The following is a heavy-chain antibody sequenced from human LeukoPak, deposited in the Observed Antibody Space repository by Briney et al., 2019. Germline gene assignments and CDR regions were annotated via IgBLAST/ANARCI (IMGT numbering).Heavy chain of an antibody. CDR3: ARGRESHGHYFHF. J-gene: IGHJ4*02. CDR1: GGTFNNYA. V-gene: IGHV1-69*13. CDR2: IFPLFETT. Sequence: SVKVSCKASGGTFNNYAINWVRQAPGQGLEWMGGIFPLFETTNYAQGFKGRVTIIADDSTSTAYMELNSLRTEDTAVYYCARGRESHGHYFHFWGQGTLVTVSS. D-gene: IGHD1-26*01.